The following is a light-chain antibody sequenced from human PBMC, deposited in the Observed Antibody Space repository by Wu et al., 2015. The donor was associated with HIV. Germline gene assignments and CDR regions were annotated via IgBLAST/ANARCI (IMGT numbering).Light chain of an antibody. CDR3: QQYNDWPPLT. Sequence: EIVLTQSPATLSLSPGERATLSCRASQSVSRYLTWYQRKPGQAPRLLIYDATNRATGIPARFSGSGSETDFTLTISSLEPEDFAVYHCQQYNDWPPLTFGGGTKVELK. J-gene: IGKJ4*01. CDR2: DAT. CDR1: QSVSRY. V-gene: IGKV3-11*01.